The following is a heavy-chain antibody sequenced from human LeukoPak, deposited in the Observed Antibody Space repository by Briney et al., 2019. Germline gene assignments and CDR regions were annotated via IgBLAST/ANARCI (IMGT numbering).Heavy chain of an antibody. CDR2: IYYSGST. CDR1: GGSISSYY. J-gene: IGHJ5*02. V-gene: IGHV4-59*01. CDR3: ARAGSAPYIFNWFDP. D-gene: IGHD3-16*01. Sequence: SETLSPTCTVSGGSISSYYWSWIRQPPGKGLEWIGYIYYSGSTNYNPSLKSRVTISVDTSKNQFSLKLSSVTAADTAVYYCARAGSAPYIFNWFDPWGQGTLVTVSS.